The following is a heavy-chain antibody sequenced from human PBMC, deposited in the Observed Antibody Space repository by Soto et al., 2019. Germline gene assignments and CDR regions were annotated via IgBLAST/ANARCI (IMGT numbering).Heavy chain of an antibody. CDR3: AKGLFPSIVVVTAILN. J-gene: IGHJ4*02. CDR2: TSGSGGST. Sequence: PGGSLRLSCAASGFTFSSYAMSWVRQAPGKGLEWVSATSGSGGSTYYADSVKGRFTISRDNSKNTLYLQMNSLRAEDTAVYYCAKGLFPSIVVVTAILNWGQGTLVTVSS. CDR1: GFTFSSYA. D-gene: IGHD2-21*02. V-gene: IGHV3-23*01.